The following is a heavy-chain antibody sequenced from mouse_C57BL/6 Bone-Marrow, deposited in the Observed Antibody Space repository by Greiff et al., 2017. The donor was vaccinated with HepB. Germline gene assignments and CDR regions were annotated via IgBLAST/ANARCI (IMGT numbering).Heavy chain of an antibody. CDR2: IYPGSGNT. V-gene: IGHV1-76*01. J-gene: IGHJ4*01. D-gene: IGHD1-1*01. CDR3: ARGGLRYAMDY. CDR1: GYTFTDYY. Sequence: QVQLKESGAELVRPGASVKLSCKASGYTFTDYYINWVKQRPGQGLEWIASIYPGSGNTYYNEKFKGKATLTAEKSSSTAYMQLSSLTSEDSAVYFCARGGLRYAMDYWGQGTSVTVSS.